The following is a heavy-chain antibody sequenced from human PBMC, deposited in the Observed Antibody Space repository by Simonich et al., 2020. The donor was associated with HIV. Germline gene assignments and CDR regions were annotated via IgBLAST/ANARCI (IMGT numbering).Heavy chain of an antibody. CDR2: ISYDGSNK. CDR1: GFTFSSYA. CDR3: ASGGSISSVWADDY. Sequence: QVQLVESGGGVVQPGRSLRLSCAASGFTFSSYAMHWVRQAPGKGLEGVAVISYDGSNKYYADSVKGRFTSSRDNSKNTLYLQMNSLRAEDTAGYYCASGGSISSVWADDYWGQGTLVTVSS. V-gene: IGHV3-30*07. J-gene: IGHJ4*02. D-gene: IGHD3-16*01.